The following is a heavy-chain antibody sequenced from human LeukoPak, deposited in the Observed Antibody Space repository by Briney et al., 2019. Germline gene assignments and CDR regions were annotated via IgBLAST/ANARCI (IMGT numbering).Heavy chain of an antibody. J-gene: IGHJ4*02. CDR3: ATFKHGWYYFDY. CDR2: INAGNGNT. V-gene: IGHV1-3*01. D-gene: IGHD6-19*01. CDR1: GYTFTSYA. Sequence: GASVKVSCKASGYTFTSYAMHWVRQAPGQRLEWMGWINAGNGNTKYSQKFQGRVTITRDTSASTAYMELSSLRSEDTAVYYCATFKHGWYYFDYWGQGTLVTVSS.